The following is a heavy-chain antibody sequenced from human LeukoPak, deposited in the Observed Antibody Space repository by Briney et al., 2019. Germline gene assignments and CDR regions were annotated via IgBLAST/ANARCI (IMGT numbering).Heavy chain of an antibody. CDR3: ARDPLDY. CDR2: ISAYNGDT. J-gene: IGHJ4*02. V-gene: IGHV1-18*01. CDR1: GYTFTNFG. Sequence: ASAKDSCKASGYTFTNFGISWVRQAPGQGLEWMGWISAYNGDTKYSQTFQCRVAMTTDTSTSKAYMEVRSLRSDDTAGYYCARDPLDYWGQGTLVTVSS.